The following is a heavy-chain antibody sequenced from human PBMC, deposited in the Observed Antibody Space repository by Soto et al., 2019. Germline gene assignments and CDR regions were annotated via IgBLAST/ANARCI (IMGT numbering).Heavy chain of an antibody. D-gene: IGHD3-22*01. CDR2: IIPIFGTA. V-gene: IGHV1-69*01. CDR1: GGTFSSYA. CDR3: ARLYYYDSSGYDGYYYYGMDV. Sequence: QVQLVQSGAEVKKPGSSVKVSCKAYGGTFSSYAISWVRQAPGQGLEWMGGIIPIFGTANYAQKFQGRVTITADESTSTAYMELSSLRSEDTAVYYCARLYYYDSSGYDGYYYYGMDVWGQGTTVTVSS. J-gene: IGHJ6*02.